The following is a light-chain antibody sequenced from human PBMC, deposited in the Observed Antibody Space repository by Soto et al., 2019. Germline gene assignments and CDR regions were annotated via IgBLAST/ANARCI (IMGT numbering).Light chain of an antibody. J-gene: IGLJ2*01. CDR2: NVS. CDR1: SSDVGGYNY. Sequence: QSALTQPASVSGSPGQSITISCTGTSSDVGGYNYVSWYQQHPGKAPKLMIYNVSNRPSGVYNRFSGSKSGNTASLTISGLQAEDEAYYYCSSYTTTYVVFGGGTKLTVL. CDR3: SSYTTTYVV. V-gene: IGLV2-14*01.